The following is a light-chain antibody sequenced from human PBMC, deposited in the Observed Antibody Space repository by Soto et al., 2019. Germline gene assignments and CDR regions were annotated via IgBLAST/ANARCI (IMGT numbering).Light chain of an antibody. CDR2: KAS. J-gene: IGKJ2*01. Sequence: DIPMTQSPSTLSASVGDRVTITCRASQSISSWLAWYQQKPGKAPKLLIYKASSLESGVPSRFSGSGSGTEFTLTISSLQPDDFATYYCQQHNSFSYTFGQGTKLEIK. CDR1: QSISSW. V-gene: IGKV1-5*03. CDR3: QQHNSFSYT.